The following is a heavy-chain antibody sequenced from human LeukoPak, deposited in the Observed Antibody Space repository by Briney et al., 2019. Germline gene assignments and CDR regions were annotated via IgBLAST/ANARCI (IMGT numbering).Heavy chain of an antibody. D-gene: IGHD1-26*01. V-gene: IGHV4-59*01. Sequence: SETLSLTCTVSGGSISSYYWSWIRQPPGKGLEWIGYIYYSGSTKYNPSLKSRVTISVDTSKNQFSLKLSSVTAADTAVYYCARDSLDGSPDYWGQGTLSPSPQ. CDR1: GGSISSYY. CDR2: IYYSGST. CDR3: ARDSLDGSPDY. J-gene: IGHJ4*02.